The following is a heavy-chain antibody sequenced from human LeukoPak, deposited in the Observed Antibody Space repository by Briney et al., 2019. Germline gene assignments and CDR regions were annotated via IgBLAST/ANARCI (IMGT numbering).Heavy chain of an antibody. V-gene: IGHV4-59*12. CDR2: IYYSGST. Sequence: SETLSLTCTVSGGSISSFYWNWIRQPPGKGLEWIGYIYYSGSTNYNPSLKSRVTISVDTSKNQFSLKLSSVTAADTAVYYCAREDTPMINPFDYWGQGTLVTVSS. CDR1: GGSISSFY. D-gene: IGHD5-18*01. CDR3: AREDTPMINPFDY. J-gene: IGHJ4*02.